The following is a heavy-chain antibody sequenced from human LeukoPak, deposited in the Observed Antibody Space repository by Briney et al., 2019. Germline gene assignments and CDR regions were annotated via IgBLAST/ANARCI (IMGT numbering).Heavy chain of an antibody. J-gene: IGHJ5*02. CDR2: IYYSGST. CDR3: ARDGWFGELFWFDP. Sequence: QTSETLSLTCTVSGGSISSGDYYWSWIRQPPGKGLEWIGYIYYSGSTYYNPSLKSRVTISVDTSKNQFSLNLSSVTAADTAVYYCARDGWFGELFWFDPWGQGTLVTVSS. D-gene: IGHD3-10*01. CDR1: GGSISSGDYY. V-gene: IGHV4-30-4*01.